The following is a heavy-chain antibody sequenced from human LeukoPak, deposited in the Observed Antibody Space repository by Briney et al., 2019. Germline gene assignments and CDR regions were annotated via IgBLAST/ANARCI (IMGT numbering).Heavy chain of an antibody. CDR1: GDSVSNNIAT. V-gene: IGHV6-1*01. Sequence: SQTLSLTCAISGDSVSNNIATWNWVSQSPARGLEWLGRTYYRSRWANDYAISVKGRITINPDTSRNQFSLQLNSVTPEDTAVYYCVRDSDDYYWALAFWGQGTPVTVSS. J-gene: IGHJ4*02. CDR2: TYYRSRWAN. D-gene: IGHD3-10*01. CDR3: VRDSDDYYWALAF.